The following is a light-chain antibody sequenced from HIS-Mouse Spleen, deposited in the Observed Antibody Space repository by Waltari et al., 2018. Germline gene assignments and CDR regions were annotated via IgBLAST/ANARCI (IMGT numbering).Light chain of an antibody. CDR1: RGYSNYK. J-gene: IGLJ3*02. CDR3: GADHGSGSNFVWV. V-gene: IGLV9-49*01. CDR2: VGTGGIVG. Sequence: QPVLTQPPSASACLGASVTLTCTLSRGYSNYKVDWYQQRPGKGPRFVMRVGTGGIVGSKGDGIPDRFSVLGSGLNRYLTIKNSQEEDESDYHCGADHGSGSNFVWVFGGGTKLTVL.